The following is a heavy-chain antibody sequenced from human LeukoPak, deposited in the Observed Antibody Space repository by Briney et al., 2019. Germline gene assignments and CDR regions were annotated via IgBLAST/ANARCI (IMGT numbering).Heavy chain of an antibody. D-gene: IGHD1-7*01. CDR2: IYYSGST. CDR1: GGSISSSSYY. V-gene: IGHV4-39*07. Sequence: KPSETLSLTCTVSGGSISSSSYYWGWIRQPPGKGLEWIGSIYYSGSTYYNPSLKRRVTISVDTSKNQFSLKLSSVTAADTAVYYCASIGITGTRIDYWGQGTLVTVSS. CDR3: ASIGITGTRIDY. J-gene: IGHJ4*02.